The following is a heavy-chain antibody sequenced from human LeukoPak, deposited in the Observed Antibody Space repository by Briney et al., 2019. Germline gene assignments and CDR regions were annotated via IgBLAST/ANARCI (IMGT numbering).Heavy chain of an antibody. CDR1: GGSISSSSYY. D-gene: IGHD3-22*01. CDR2: IYYSGST. V-gene: IGHV4-39*01. J-gene: IGHJ4*02. CDR3: ASGYFGFDF. Sequence: SETLSLTCTVSGGSISSSSYYWGWIRQPPGKGLEWIGSIYYSGSTYYNPSLMSRVTISVDTSESQFSLKLSSVTAADTAVYYCASGYFGFDFWGQGTPVTVSS.